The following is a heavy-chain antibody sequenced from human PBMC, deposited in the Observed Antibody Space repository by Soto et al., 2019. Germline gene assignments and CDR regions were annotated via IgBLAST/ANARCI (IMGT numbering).Heavy chain of an antibody. V-gene: IGHV1-69*12. J-gene: IGHJ4*02. CDR1: GGTFSSYA. CDR2: IIPIFGTA. D-gene: IGHD2-15*01. Sequence: QVQLVQSGAEVKKPGSSVKVSCKASGGTFSSYAISWVRQAPGQGLEWMGGIIPIFGTANYAQKFQGRVTITADESTSTAYMELSSLRSEYTAVYYCARDGCGGYCSGGSCSKFDYWGQGTLVTVSS. CDR3: ARDGCGGYCSGGSCSKFDY.